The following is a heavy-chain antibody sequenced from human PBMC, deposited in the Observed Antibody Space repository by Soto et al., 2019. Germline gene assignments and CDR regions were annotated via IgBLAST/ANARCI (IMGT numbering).Heavy chain of an antibody. V-gene: IGHV1-8*01. CDR1: GNTFTSYD. CDR2: INPNSRDI. Sequence: ASVKVSCKASGNTFTSYDINWVRQATGHGPEWMGWINPNSRDIGYAQKFQGRVTMTRDTAIRTAYMEVSSLRSDATAVYYCARGRASGSYYLLGYWGQGALVTVSS. J-gene: IGHJ4*02. D-gene: IGHD3-10*01. CDR3: ARGRASGSYYLLGY.